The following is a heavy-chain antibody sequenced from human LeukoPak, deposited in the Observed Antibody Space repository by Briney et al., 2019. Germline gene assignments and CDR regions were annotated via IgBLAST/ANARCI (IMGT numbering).Heavy chain of an antibody. J-gene: IGHJ4*02. D-gene: IGHD1-26*01. V-gene: IGHV4-34*01. Sequence: SETLSLTYAVYGGSFSGYYWSWIRQPSGKGLEWIGEINHSGSTNYNPSLKSRVTISVDTSKNQFSLKLSSVTAADTAVYYCARHGDGESGSYYPLGYWGQGTLVTVSS. CDR2: INHSGST. CDR3: ARHGDGESGSYYPLGY. CDR1: GGSFSGYY.